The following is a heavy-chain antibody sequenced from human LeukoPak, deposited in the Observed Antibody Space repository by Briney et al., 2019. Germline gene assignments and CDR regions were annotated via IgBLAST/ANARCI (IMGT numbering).Heavy chain of an antibody. CDR3: ARVGVRQQLAPDLKYYYYYMDV. Sequence: GRSLRLSCAASGFTFSSYAMHWVRQAPGKGLEWVAVISYDGSNKYYADSVKGRFTISRDNSKNTLYLQMNSLRAEDTAVYYCARVGVRQQLAPDLKYYYYYMDVWGEGTTVTVSS. CDR2: ISYDGSNK. D-gene: IGHD6-13*01. V-gene: IGHV3-30*01. J-gene: IGHJ6*03. CDR1: GFTFSSYA.